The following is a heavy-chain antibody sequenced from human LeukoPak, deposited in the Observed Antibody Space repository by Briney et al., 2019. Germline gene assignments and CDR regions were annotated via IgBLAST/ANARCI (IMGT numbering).Heavy chain of an antibody. V-gene: IGHV3-23*01. Sequence: PGGSLRLSCAASGFTFSSYAMSWVRQAPGKGLEWVSAISGSGGSTYYADSVKGRFTISRDNSKNTLYLQMNSQRAEDTAVYYCAKDLRPYSGSYYVDYWGQGTLVTVSS. J-gene: IGHJ4*02. CDR3: AKDLRPYSGSYYVDY. CDR2: ISGSGGST. CDR1: GFTFSSYA. D-gene: IGHD1-26*01.